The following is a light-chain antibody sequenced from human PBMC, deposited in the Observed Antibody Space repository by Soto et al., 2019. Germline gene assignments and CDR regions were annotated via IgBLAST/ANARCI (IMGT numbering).Light chain of an antibody. CDR3: CSYAGSYTRYV. CDR2: DVS. Sequence: QFALTQPRSLSGSPGQTVTISCTGTSSDVGGYNYVSWYQQHPGKAPKLMNYDVSKRPSGVPDRFSGSKSGNTASLTISGLQAEDEADYYCCSYAGSYTRYVFGTGTKVTVL. V-gene: IGLV2-11*01. CDR1: SSDVGGYNY. J-gene: IGLJ1*01.